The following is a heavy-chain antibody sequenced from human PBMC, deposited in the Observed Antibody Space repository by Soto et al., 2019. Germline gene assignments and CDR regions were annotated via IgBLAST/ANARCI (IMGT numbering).Heavy chain of an antibody. V-gene: IGHV4-39*01. CDR2: IYYSGST. D-gene: IGHD6-13*01. CDR1: GGSISSSSYY. CDR3: ADVGVYSSSCYQVDRFAP. J-gene: IGHJ5*02. Sequence: SETLSLTCTVSGGSISSSSYYWGWIRQPPGKGLEWIGSIYYSGSTYYNPSLKSRVTISVDTSNNQFSLKLSSVTAADAAVYYCADVGVYSSSCYQVDRFAPRGQGTLVPVSS.